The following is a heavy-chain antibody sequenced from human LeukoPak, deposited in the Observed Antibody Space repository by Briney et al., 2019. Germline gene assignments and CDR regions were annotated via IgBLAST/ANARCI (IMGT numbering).Heavy chain of an antibody. V-gene: IGHV1-2*02. J-gene: IGHJ6*02. CDR1: GYTFSGNY. CDR3: ARGADSYNYVMDV. Sequence: ASVRVSCKASGYTFSGNYIHWVRQAPGQGLEWMGWLNPNGGGANYAQKFQGRVTMTGDRSINTAYMEVSGLRSADSAVYYCARGADSYNYVMDVWGQGTTVTVSS. CDR2: LNPNGGGA.